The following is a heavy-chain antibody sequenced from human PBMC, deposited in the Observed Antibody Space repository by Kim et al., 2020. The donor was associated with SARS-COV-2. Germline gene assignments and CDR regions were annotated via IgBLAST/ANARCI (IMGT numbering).Heavy chain of an antibody. D-gene: IGHD3-16*01. V-gene: IGHV4-4*08. J-gene: IGHJ1*01. CDR3: ARYDDYADPFDI. Sequence: NYLPSLKRRVTISVVTPTNRFSLKLSSVTAADTAVYFCARYDDYADPFDIWGQGILVTVSS.